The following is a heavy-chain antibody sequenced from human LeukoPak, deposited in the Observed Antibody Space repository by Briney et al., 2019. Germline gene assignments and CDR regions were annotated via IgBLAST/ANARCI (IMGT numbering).Heavy chain of an antibody. J-gene: IGHJ4*02. D-gene: IGHD6-13*01. CDR1: GGPKPISTDY. CDR2: IHFTGKP. CDR3: ARLWYLPQYYFDY. V-gene: IGHV4-39*01. Sequence: SEPLSLTCTVSGGPKPISTDYWACLRHPPEKGLEWIGAIHFTGKPYYNVPLKTRLTISIDMSKNQFPLNVPSGTPTHSAVFFRARLWYLPQYYFDYWGLGTLVPVSS.